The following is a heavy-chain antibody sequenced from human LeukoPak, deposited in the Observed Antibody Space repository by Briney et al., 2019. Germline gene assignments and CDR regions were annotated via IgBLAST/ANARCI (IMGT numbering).Heavy chain of an antibody. CDR1: GGSFSGYY. CDR2: INHSGST. J-gene: IGHJ5*02. D-gene: IGHD2-15*01. Sequence: KPSETLSLTCAVYGGSFSGYYWSWIRQPPGKGLEWIGEINHSGSTNYNPSLKSRVTIPVDTSKNQFSLKLSSVTAADTAVYYCARVAGGGGWFDPWGQGTLVTVSS. V-gene: IGHV4-34*01. CDR3: ARVAGGGGWFDP.